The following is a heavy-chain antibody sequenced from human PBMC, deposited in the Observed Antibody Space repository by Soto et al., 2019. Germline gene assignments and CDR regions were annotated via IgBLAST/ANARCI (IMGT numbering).Heavy chain of an antibody. D-gene: IGHD2-15*01. J-gene: IGHJ5*01. V-gene: IGHV6-1*01. CDR1: GDSVSSNSVT. CDR2: TYYRSKWYN. CDR3: ARLIGNIWLDF. Sequence: TLSLTCAISGDSVSSNSVTWNWIRQSPSRGLEWLGRTYYRSKWYNDYAESVKSRITINPDTSKNQFSLHLNSVTPEDTAVYYGARLIGNIWLDFWGQGTLVTV.